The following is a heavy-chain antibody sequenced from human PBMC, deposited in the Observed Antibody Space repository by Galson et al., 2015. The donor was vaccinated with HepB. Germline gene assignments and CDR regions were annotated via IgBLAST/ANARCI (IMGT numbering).Heavy chain of an antibody. CDR2: IKQDGSEK. CDR3: ARVILYYYGSGSPYYMDV. V-gene: IGHV3-7*01. CDR1: GFTFSSYW. J-gene: IGHJ6*03. Sequence: SLRLSCAASGFTFSSYWMSWVRQAPGKGLEWVANIKQDGSEKYYVDSVKGRFTISRDNAKNSLYLQMNSLRAEDTAVHYCARVILYYYGSGSPYYMDVWGKGTTVTVSS. D-gene: IGHD3-10*01.